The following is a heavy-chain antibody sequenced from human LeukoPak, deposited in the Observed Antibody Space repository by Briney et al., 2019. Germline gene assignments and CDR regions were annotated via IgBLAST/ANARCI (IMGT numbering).Heavy chain of an antibody. D-gene: IGHD4-17*01. CDR3: AKDFYGDFLYYFDY. V-gene: IGHV3-30-3*01. Sequence: GGSLRLSCAASGFTFSSFAMHWVRQAPGKGLEWVTVISYDASNTYYADSVKGRFTISRDNSKNTLYLQMNSLRAEDTAVYYCAKDFYGDFLYYFDYWGQGTLVTVSS. J-gene: IGHJ4*02. CDR1: GFTFSSFA. CDR2: ISYDASNT.